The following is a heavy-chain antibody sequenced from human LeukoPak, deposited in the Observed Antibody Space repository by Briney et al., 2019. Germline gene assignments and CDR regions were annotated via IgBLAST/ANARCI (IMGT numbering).Heavy chain of an antibody. CDR1: GGSISSYF. J-gene: IGHJ6*02. Sequence: SETLSLTCTVSGGSISSYFWSWIRQPPGKGLEWIGHIYYSGSTNYNPSLKSRLTVSVDTSKNQFSLKLRSVSPADTAVYYCARGAGNYYFYGMDVWGQGTTVTVSS. CDR2: IYYSGST. CDR3: ARGAGNYYFYGMDV. V-gene: IGHV4-59*01.